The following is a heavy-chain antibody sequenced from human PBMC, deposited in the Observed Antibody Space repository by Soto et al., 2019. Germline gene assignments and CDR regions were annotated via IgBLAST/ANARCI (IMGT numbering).Heavy chain of an antibody. Sequence: QVQLEESGGGVVQPGRSLRLSCVASGFTFRNYPVHWVRQAPGKGLEWVAVTSSDGNLKYYADSVKGRFTISRDNSKNTLYLRMSSLIIDDTAVYFCARQPVVGVWLKDYWGQGTLVTVSS. J-gene: IGHJ4*02. CDR3: ARQPVVGVWLKDY. CDR2: TSSDGNLK. V-gene: IGHV3-30-3*01. CDR1: GFTFRNYP. D-gene: IGHD6-6*01.